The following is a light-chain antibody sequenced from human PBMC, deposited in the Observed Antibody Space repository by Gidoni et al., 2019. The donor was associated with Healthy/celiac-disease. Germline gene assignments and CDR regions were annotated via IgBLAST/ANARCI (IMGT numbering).Light chain of an antibody. V-gene: IGKV1-33*01. J-gene: IGKJ1*01. Sequence: DIQMTQSPSSLSASVGDRVTITCQASQDISNNLKWYQQKPGKGPKLLIYDASNLETGVPAGLCGSGSATDFTSTISSLQPEDIATYYCQQYDNLPLTFGQGTKVEIK. CDR1: QDISNN. CDR3: QQYDNLPLT. CDR2: DAS.